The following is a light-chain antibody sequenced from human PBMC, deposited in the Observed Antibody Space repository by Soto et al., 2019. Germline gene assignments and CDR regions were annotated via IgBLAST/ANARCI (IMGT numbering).Light chain of an antibody. J-gene: IGLJ3*02. V-gene: IGLV4-60*02. CDR2: LESGGSY. CDR1: RGHSSYS. CDR3: ETWDTNTWV. Sequence: QPVLTQSSSASASLGSSVKLTCTLSRGHSSYSIAWHQQQPGNAPRYLMKLESGGSYNKGSGVPDRFSGSSSGADRYLTISNLQFEDEADYYCETWDTNTWVFGGGTKLTVL.